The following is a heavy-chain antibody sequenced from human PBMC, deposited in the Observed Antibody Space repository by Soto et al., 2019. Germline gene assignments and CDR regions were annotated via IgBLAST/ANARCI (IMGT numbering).Heavy chain of an antibody. CDR3: TTDGYNWNYGRAFDI. CDR1: GFTFSNAW. J-gene: IGHJ3*02. D-gene: IGHD1-7*01. Sequence: GGSLRLSCAASGFTFSNAWMSWVRQAPGKGLEWVGRIKSKTDGGTTDYAAPVKGRFTISRDDSKNTLYLQMNSLKTEDTAVYYCTTDGYNWNYGRAFDIWGQGTMVTVS. V-gene: IGHV3-15*01. CDR2: IKSKTDGGTT.